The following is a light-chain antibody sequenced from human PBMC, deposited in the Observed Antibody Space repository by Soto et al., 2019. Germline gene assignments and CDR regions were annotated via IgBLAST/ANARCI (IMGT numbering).Light chain of an antibody. J-gene: IGKJ1*01. CDR2: KAS. Sequence: DTQMTQSPSILSASVGDRVTITCRASQTIYSWLAWYQQKPGQAPRLLIHKASTVETGVPSRFSGSGYGSEFTLIISRLQPDDSATYYCHQYNSYPRTFGQGTKVEV. CDR3: HQYNSYPRT. V-gene: IGKV1-5*03. CDR1: QTIYSW.